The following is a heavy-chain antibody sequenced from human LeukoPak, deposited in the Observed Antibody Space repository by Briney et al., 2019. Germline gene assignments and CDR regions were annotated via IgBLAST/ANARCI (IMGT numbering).Heavy chain of an antibody. CDR3: AMKSGYSSGIADFDY. Sequence: ASVEVSCKASGYTFTSYGISWVRQAPGQGLEWMGWISAYNGNTNYAQKLQGRVTMTTDTSTSTAYMELRSLRSDDTAVYYCAMKSGYSSGIADFDYWGQGTLVTVSS. V-gene: IGHV1-18*01. J-gene: IGHJ4*02. CDR1: GYTFTSYG. D-gene: IGHD6-19*01. CDR2: ISAYNGNT.